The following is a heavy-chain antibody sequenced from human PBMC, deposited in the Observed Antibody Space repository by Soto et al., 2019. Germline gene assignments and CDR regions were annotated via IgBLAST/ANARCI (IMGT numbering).Heavy chain of an antibody. D-gene: IGHD2-2*01. Sequence: QVQLQESGPGLVKPSQTLSLTCTVSGGSISSGDYYWSWIRQPPGKGLEWIGYIYYSGSTYYNPSLKSRVTISVDTSKTQCSLKLSSVTAADPAVYYCAREKVPAATLLGGVEFDPWGQGTLVTVSS. J-gene: IGHJ5*02. CDR1: GGSISSGDYY. CDR2: IYYSGST. CDR3: AREKVPAATLLGGVEFDP. V-gene: IGHV4-30-4*01.